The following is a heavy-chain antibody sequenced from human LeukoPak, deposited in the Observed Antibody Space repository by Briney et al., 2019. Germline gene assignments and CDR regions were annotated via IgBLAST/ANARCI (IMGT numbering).Heavy chain of an antibody. V-gene: IGHV3-23*01. CDR2: ISGSGGST. J-gene: IGHJ3*02. Sequence: GGSLRLSCAASGFTFSSYAMSWVRQAPGKGLEWVSAISGSGGSTYYADSVKGRFTISRDNSKNTLYLQMNGLRAEDTAVCYCAREERRRDAFDIWGQGTMVTVSS. CDR3: AREERRRDAFDI. CDR1: GFTFSSYA.